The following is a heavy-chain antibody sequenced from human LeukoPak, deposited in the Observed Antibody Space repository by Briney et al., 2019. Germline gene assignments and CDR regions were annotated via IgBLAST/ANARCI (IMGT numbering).Heavy chain of an antibody. V-gene: IGHV3-7*01. CDR2: IEQDGSEK. CDR3: ARVRCSSTSCYVLRFDF. Sequence: HPGGSLRLPCVASGFTFSDYWMIWVRQAPGKGLEWVANIEQDGSEKYYVDSVKGRFTISRDNAKNSLYLQMNSLRAEDTAVYYCARVRCSSTSCYVLRFDFWGQGTLVTISS. CDR1: GFTFSDYW. D-gene: IGHD2-2*01. J-gene: IGHJ4*02.